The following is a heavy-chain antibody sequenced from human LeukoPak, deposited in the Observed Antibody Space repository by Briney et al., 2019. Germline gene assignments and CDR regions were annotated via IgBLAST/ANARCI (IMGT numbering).Heavy chain of an antibody. J-gene: IGHJ6*03. Sequence: GGSLRLSCVASGFTFSNYAIHWVRQAPGKGLEWVAVISYDGSDNYYADSVKGRFTISRDNSKNTLYLQMNSLRAEDTAVYYCAKGGSYKDYYYYMDVWGKGTTVTISS. CDR2: ISYDGSDN. CDR3: AKGGSYKDYYYYMDV. D-gene: IGHD2-15*01. CDR1: GFTFSNYA. V-gene: IGHV3-30*04.